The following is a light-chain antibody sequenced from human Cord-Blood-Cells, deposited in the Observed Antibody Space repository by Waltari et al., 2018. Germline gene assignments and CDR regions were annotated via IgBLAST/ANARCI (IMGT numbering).Light chain of an antibody. CDR2: EVS. Sequence: QSALTPPPTASGSPGPSAPIACTAPSSDVGGSTSVSCYQQHPGKAPKLMIYEVSKRPSGVPDRFSGSKSGNTASLTVSGLQAEDEADYYCSSYAGSNNYVFGTGTKVTVL. CDR3: SSYAGSNNYV. CDR1: SSDVGGSTS. V-gene: IGLV2-8*01. J-gene: IGLJ1*01.